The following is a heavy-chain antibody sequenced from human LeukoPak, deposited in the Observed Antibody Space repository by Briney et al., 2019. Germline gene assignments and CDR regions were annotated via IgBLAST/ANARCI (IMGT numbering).Heavy chain of an antibody. J-gene: IGHJ4*02. D-gene: IGHD5-18*01. CDR2: INSDGSST. CDR3: ARVRGYPYGYFAY. CDR1: GFTFSSYW. Sequence: TGGSVRHSCAASGFTFSSYWMHWLRQAPGKGLVWVSRINSDGSSTSYADSVKGRFTISRDNAKNTLYLQMNSLRDEDTAMYYCARVRGYPYGYFAYCGQGTLLTVSS. V-gene: IGHV3-74*01.